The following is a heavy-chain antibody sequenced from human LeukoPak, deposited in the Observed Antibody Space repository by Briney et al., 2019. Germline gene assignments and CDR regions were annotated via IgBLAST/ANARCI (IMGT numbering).Heavy chain of an antibody. V-gene: IGHV4-61*02. CDR1: GGSISSVSYY. CDR3: ARGGYYPLDY. CDR2: IYTSGST. D-gene: IGHD5-18*01. Sequence: SESLSLTCTVSGGSISSVSYYWIWIRQPAGKGLEWIGRIYTSGSTHYNPSLNSRVTISVDTSKNLFSLKLSSVTAADTAVYYCARGGYYPLDYWGQGTLVTVSS. J-gene: IGHJ4*02.